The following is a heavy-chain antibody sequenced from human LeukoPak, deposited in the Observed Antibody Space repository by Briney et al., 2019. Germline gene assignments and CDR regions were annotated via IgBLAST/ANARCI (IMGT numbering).Heavy chain of an antibody. CDR2: ISGSGGST. CDR3: AKWYYYDSSGYYSAAFDY. CDR1: GFTFSSYA. V-gene: IGHV3-23*01. J-gene: IGHJ4*02. D-gene: IGHD3-22*01. Sequence: GSLRLSCAASGFTFSSYAMSWVRQAPGKGLEWVSAISGSGGSTYYADSVKGRFTISRDNSKNTLYLQMNSLRAEDTAVYYCAKWYYYDSSGYYSAAFDYWGQGTLVTVSS.